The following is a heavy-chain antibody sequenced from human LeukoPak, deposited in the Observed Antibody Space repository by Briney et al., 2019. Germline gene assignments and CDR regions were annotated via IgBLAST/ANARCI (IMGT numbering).Heavy chain of an antibody. CDR3: ARDLFVVVPAAMYYFDY. CDR2: ISSSSSYL. D-gene: IGHD2-2*01. CDR1: GFTFSSYS. V-gene: IGHV3-21*01. Sequence: GGSLRLSCAASGFTFSSYSMNWVRQAPGKGLEWVSSISSSSSYLYYADSVKGRFTISRDNAKNSLYLQMNSLRAEDTAVYYCARDLFVVVPAAMYYFDYWGQGTLVTVSS. J-gene: IGHJ4*02.